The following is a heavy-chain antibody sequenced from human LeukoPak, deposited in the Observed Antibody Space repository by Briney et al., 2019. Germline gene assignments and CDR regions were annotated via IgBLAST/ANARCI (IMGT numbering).Heavy chain of an antibody. CDR3: ETYSAFDI. Sequence: PGGSLRLSCAASGFTFSIYWMSWVRQAPGKGLEWVASIKEDGGEIHYVDSVKGRFTISRDNAKNSLYLQMNGLRAEDTAVYYCETYSAFDIWGHGTMVTVSS. J-gene: IGHJ3*02. D-gene: IGHD2-21*01. CDR2: IKEDGGEI. V-gene: IGHV3-7*02. CDR1: GFTFSIYW.